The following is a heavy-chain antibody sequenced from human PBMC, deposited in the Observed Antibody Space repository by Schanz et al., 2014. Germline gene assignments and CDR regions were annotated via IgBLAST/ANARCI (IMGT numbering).Heavy chain of an antibody. CDR2: ISSRSSHI. D-gene: IGHD6-19*01. V-gene: IGHV3-21*04. CDR3: AASSGWHPSTDY. Sequence: EVHLLESGGGLVEPGGSLRLSCATSGFSLDIFAVSWVRQAPGKGLEWVSSISSRSSHIYYADSVKGRFTISRDNAKSSLYLQMNSLRVEDTAVYYCAASSGWHPSTDYWGQGTLVTVSS. CDR1: GFSLDIFA. J-gene: IGHJ4*02.